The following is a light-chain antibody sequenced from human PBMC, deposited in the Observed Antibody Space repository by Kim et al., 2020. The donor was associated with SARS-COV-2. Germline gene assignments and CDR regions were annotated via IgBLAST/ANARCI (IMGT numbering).Light chain of an antibody. CDR3: QSYDSSLSGSV. J-gene: IGLJ2*01. Sequence: QGVTISCTGGSSNIGAGYDVHWYQLLPGTAPKLLIYGNSNRPSGVPDRFSGSKSGTSASLAITGLQAEDEADYYCQSYDSSLSGSVFGGGTQLTVL. CDR1: SSNIGAGYD. CDR2: GNS. V-gene: IGLV1-40*01.